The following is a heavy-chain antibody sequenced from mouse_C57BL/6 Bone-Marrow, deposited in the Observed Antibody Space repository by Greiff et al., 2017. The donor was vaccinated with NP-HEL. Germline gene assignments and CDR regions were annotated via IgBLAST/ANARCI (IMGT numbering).Heavy chain of an antibody. J-gene: IGHJ4*01. Sequence: EVKVVESGGGLVQPGGSLKLSCAASGFTFSDSGMAWVRQAPRKGPEWVAFISNLAYSIYYADTVTGRFTMSRENAKNTLYLEMSSLRSEDTAMYYCARQGTGTKAMDYWGQGTSVTVSS. V-gene: IGHV5-15*01. D-gene: IGHD4-1*01. CDR2: ISNLAYSI. CDR3: ARQGTGTKAMDY. CDR1: GFTFSDSG.